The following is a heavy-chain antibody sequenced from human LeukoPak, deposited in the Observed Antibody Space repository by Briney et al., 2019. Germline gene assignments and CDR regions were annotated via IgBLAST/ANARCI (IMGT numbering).Heavy chain of an antibody. Sequence: GASVKVSCKASGYTFTGYYMHWVRQAPGQGLEWMGWINPNSGGTNYAQKFQGRVTMTEDTSTDTAYMELSSLRSEDTAVYYCATVRSSGYLPDYWGQGTLVTVSS. D-gene: IGHD3-22*01. J-gene: IGHJ4*02. CDR1: GYTFTGYY. V-gene: IGHV1-2*02. CDR2: INPNSGGT. CDR3: ATVRSSGYLPDY.